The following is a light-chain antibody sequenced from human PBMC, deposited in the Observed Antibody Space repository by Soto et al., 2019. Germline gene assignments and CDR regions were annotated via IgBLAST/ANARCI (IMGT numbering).Light chain of an antibody. CDR3: QQYNEWPLT. V-gene: IGKV3-15*01. J-gene: IGKJ3*01. CDR1: QSVSNN. CDR2: GAS. Sequence: EIVMTQSPATLSVSPGERATLSCRASQSVSNNLAWYQQKPGQGPWLLMYGASTRATGIPARFSGSGSGTEFTLTISSLQSEDSAVYYCQQYNEWPLTFGPGTKLDSK.